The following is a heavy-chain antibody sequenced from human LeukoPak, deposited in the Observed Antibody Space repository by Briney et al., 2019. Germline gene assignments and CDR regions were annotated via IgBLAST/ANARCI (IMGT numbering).Heavy chain of an antibody. CDR2: ISSSSSYI. CDR3: ARDIAAEGLGY. V-gene: IGHV3-21*01. J-gene: IGHJ4*02. D-gene: IGHD6-13*01. CDR1: GFTFSNYA. Sequence: PGGSLRLSCAASGFTFSNYAMSWVRQAPGKGLEWVSSISSSSSYIYYADSVKGRFTISRDNAKNSLYLQMNSLRAEDTAVYYCARDIAAEGLGYWGQGTLVTVSS.